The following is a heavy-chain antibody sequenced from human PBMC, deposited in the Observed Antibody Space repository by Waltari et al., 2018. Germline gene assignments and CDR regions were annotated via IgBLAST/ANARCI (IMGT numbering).Heavy chain of an antibody. D-gene: IGHD3-3*01. CDR1: GGSTSSYY. CDR3: ARGYYDFWDGYPYYYDY. J-gene: IGHJ4*02. CDR2: IYYTGNT. V-gene: IGHV4-59*01. Sequence: QVRLQESGPGLVKPSETLSLTCTVSGGSTSSYYWTWIRQPPGKGLEWIGYIYYTGNTYYNPSLKSRVTMSLDTSKNQFSLRLTSVTAADTAIYYCARGYYDFWDGYPYYYDYWGQGILVTVSS.